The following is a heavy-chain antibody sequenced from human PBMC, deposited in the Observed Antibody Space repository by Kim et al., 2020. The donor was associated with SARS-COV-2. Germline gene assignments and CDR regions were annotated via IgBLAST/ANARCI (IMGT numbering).Heavy chain of an antibody. J-gene: IGHJ6*02. CDR2: ISYDGSNK. CDR1: GFTFSSYA. CDR3: AREPHIAALREGMVGYYYYGMDV. V-gene: IGHV3-30*04. D-gene: IGHD6-13*01. Sequence: GGSLRLSCAASGFTFSSYAMHWVRQAPGKGLEWVAVISYDGSNKYYADSVKGRFTISRDNSKNTLYLQMNSLRAEDTAVYYCAREPHIAALREGMVGYYYYGMDVWGQGTTVTVSS.